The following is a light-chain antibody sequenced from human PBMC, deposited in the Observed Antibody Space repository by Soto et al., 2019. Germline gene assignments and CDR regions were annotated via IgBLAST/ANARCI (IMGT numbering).Light chain of an antibody. J-gene: IGKJ1*01. CDR2: AAS. Sequence: GDRVTLTGRASQSIASDLNWYQQKSGKAPKLLIYAASTLQSGVPSRFSGSGSGTDFTLTISCLQSEDFATYYCQQYYSYPSTFGQGTKVDIK. CDR1: QSIASD. CDR3: QQYYSYPST. V-gene: IGKV1-8*01.